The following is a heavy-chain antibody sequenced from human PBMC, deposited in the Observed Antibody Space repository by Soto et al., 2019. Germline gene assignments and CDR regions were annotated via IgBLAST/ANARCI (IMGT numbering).Heavy chain of an antibody. V-gene: IGHV3-11*01. D-gene: IGHD2-8*01. CDR1: GFTFSDYY. Sequence: QVQLLESGGGLVKPGGSLRLSCAASGFTFSDYYMSWIRQAPGKGLEWVSYISSRSSTIFYADSVKGRFTISRDNVKNSLYLQMNSLRAVDTAVYYSASGTNGAVFVYWGQGILVSVSS. CDR3: ASGTNGAVFVY. J-gene: IGHJ4*02. CDR2: ISSRSSTI.